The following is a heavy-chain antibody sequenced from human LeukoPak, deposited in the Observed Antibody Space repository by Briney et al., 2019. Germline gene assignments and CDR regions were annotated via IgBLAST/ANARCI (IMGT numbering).Heavy chain of an antibody. J-gene: IGHJ4*02. V-gene: IGHV3-23*01. D-gene: IGHD2-15*01. CDR3: AKGGYCSGGSCYRNLYYFDY. Sequence: GGSLRLSCAASGFTFSSYAMSWVRQAPGKGLEWVSAISGSGGSTYYADSVKGRFTISRDNSKNTLYLQMNSLRAEDTAVYCCAKGGYCSGGSCYRNLYYFDYWGQGTLVTVSS. CDR1: GFTFSSYA. CDR2: ISGSGGST.